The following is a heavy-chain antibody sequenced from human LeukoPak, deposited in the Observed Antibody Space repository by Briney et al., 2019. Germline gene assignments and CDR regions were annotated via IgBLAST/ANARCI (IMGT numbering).Heavy chain of an antibody. V-gene: IGHV1-69*01. J-gene: IGHJ4*02. D-gene: IGHD3-16*01. CDR3: ARDRRGDGYAWY. Sequence: SVKVSCKASGGTFSSYAISWVRQAPGQGLEWMGGIIPIFGTANYAQKFQGRVTITADESTSTAYMELSSLRSENTAVYYCARDRRGDGYAWYWGQGTLVTVSS. CDR1: GGTFSSYA. CDR2: IIPIFGTA.